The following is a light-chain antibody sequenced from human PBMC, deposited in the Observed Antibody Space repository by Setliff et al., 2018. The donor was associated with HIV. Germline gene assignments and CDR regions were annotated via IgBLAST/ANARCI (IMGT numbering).Light chain of an antibody. Sequence: QSVLTQPPSASGTPGQRVTISCSGGNSNIGSNYVYWYQQLPGTAPKLLIYRNDQRPSGVPDRFSGSKPGTSASLAISGLRSEDEADYYCAAWDDSLSGYVFGTGTKVTV. CDR2: RND. CDR3: AAWDDSLSGYV. CDR1: NSNIGSNY. J-gene: IGLJ1*01. V-gene: IGLV1-47*01.